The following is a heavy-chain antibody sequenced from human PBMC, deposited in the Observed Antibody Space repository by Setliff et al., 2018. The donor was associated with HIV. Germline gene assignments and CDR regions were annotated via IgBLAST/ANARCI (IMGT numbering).Heavy chain of an antibody. J-gene: IGHJ3*02. CDR3: ARGWTVPGLLKNDAFDI. Sequence: SVKVSCKASGGTFSNYAINWVRQAPGQGLEWMGGIIPIIGIASYAQKFRGRVTITADKSTSTAYMELSSLRSEDTAVYYCARGWTVPGLLKNDAFDIWVQGTMVTVSS. CDR2: IIPIIGIA. D-gene: IGHD4-4*01. CDR1: GGTFSNYA. V-gene: IGHV1-69*10.